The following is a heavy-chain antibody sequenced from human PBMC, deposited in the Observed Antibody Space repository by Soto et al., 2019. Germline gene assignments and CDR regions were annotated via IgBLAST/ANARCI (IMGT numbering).Heavy chain of an antibody. CDR2: IYHSGST. Sequence: SETLSLTCAVSGGSISSSNWWSWVRQPPGKGLEWIGEIYHSGSTNYNPSLKSRVTISVDKSKNQFSLKLSSVTAADTAVYYCAVPWWNYGMSGDAFDIWGQGTMVTVSS. CDR3: AVPWWNYGMSGDAFDI. D-gene: IGHD2-8*02. J-gene: IGHJ3*02. CDR1: GGSISSSNW. V-gene: IGHV4-4*02.